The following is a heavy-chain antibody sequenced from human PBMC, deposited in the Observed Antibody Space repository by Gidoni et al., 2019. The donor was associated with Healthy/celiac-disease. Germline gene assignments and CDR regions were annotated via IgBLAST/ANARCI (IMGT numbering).Heavy chain of an antibody. D-gene: IGHD2-15*01. CDR1: GFTVSSYA. V-gene: IGHV3-30-3*01. CDR2: ISYDGSNK. Sequence: QVQLVESGGGVVQPGRSLRLSCAASGFTVSSYAMHWVRQAPGKGLEWVAVISYDGSNKYYADSVKGRFTISRDKSKNTLYLQMNSLRAEDTAVYYCARDGYCSGGSCYQDSRDAFDIWGQGTMVTVSS. J-gene: IGHJ3*02. CDR3: ARDGYCSGGSCYQDSRDAFDI.